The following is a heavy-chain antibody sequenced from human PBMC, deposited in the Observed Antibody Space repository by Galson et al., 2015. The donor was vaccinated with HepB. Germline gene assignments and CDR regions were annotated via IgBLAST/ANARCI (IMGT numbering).Heavy chain of an antibody. CDR3: AKDQYSYGLFYFDY. CDR1: GFTFSSYG. V-gene: IGHV3-30*18. D-gene: IGHD5-18*01. CDR2: ISYDGSNK. J-gene: IGHJ4*02. Sequence: SLRLSCAASGFTFSSYGMHWVRQAPGKGLEWVAVISYDGSNKYYADSVKGRFTISRDNSKNTLYLQMNSLRAEDTAVYYCAKDQYSYGLFYFDYWGQGTLVTVSS.